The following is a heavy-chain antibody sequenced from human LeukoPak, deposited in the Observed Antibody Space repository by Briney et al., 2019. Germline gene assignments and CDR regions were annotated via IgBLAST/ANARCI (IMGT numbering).Heavy chain of an antibody. CDR1: GFTFSSYA. CDR3: AKALFYDFWSGYYPFDY. D-gene: IGHD3-3*01. V-gene: IGHV3-23*01. Sequence: GGSLRLSCAASGFTFSSYAMSWVRQAPGKGLEWVSAISGSSGSTYYADSVKGRFTISRDNSKNTLYLQMNSLRAEDTAVYYCAKALFYDFWSGYYPFDYWGQGTLVTVSS. J-gene: IGHJ4*02. CDR2: ISGSSGST.